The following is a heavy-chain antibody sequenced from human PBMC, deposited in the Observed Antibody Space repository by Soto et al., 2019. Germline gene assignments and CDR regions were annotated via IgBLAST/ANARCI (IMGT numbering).Heavy chain of an antibody. D-gene: IGHD3-16*01. J-gene: IGHJ4*02. V-gene: IGHV3-33*01. CDR3: ARGGDMITYYFDY. CDR1: GFTFSSYG. Sequence: GGSLRLSCAASGFTFSSYGMHWVRQAPGKGLEWVAVIWYDGSNKYYADSVKGRFTISRDNSKNTLYLQMNSLRAEDTAVYYCARGGDMITYYFDYWGQGTLVTVSS. CDR2: IWYDGSNK.